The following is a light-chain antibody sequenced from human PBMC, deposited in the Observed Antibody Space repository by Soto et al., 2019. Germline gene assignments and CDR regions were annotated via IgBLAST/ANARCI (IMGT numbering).Light chain of an antibody. CDR1: QSVGSN. V-gene: IGKV3-15*01. CDR2: GAS. Sequence: EIVMTQSPATLSVSPGERATLSCRASQSVGSNLAWYQQKPGQAPRLLIYGASTRATGIPARFSGSGSGTEFTLTISSLQSEDFAVYYCQQYNQWPLPFGGGTKVE. CDR3: QQYNQWPLP. J-gene: IGKJ4*01.